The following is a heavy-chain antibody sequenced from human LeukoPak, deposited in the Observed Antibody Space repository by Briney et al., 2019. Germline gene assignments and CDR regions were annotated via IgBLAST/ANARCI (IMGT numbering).Heavy chain of an antibody. D-gene: IGHD2-21*01. J-gene: IGHJ4*02. CDR2: IYTSGTT. CDR1: GGSISNYY. Sequence: SETLSLTCTVSGGSISNYYWNWIRQPAGKGLEWIGRIYTSGTTNYNPSLKSRVSMSVDTSKNQFSLKLSSVTAADTAVYYCARGTYCGSDCYSFEYWGQGTLVTVSS. CDR3: ARGTYCGSDCYSFEY. V-gene: IGHV4-4*07.